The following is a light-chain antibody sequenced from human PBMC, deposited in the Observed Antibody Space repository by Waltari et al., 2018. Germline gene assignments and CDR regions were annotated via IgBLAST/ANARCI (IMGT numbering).Light chain of an antibody. CDR1: PSVLYSSNNQNY. V-gene: IGKV4-1*01. CDR2: WAS. Sequence: DIVMTQSPDSLAVSLGERATINCTSSPSVLYSSNNQNYLAWYQQKPGQPPKLPIYWASTRESGVPDRFSGSGYGTDFPLTISSLQAENVAVYYCQQYYSTPRTFGQGTKVEIK. CDR3: QQYYSTPRT. J-gene: IGKJ1*01.